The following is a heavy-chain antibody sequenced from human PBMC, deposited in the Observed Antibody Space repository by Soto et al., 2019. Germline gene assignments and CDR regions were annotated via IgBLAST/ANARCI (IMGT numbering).Heavy chain of an antibody. CDR3: ASGPYDFWSGYGRPDGYYYYYGMDV. CDR1: GGSISRGGYY. Sequence: ASEALSLTCTVSGGSISRGGYYWSWIRQHPGKGLEWIGYIYYSGSTYYNPSLKSRVTISVDTSKNQFSLKLSSVTAADTAVYYCASGPYDFWSGYGRPDGYYYYYGMDVWGQGTTVTVSS. D-gene: IGHD3-3*01. CDR2: IYYSGST. V-gene: IGHV4-31*03. J-gene: IGHJ6*02.